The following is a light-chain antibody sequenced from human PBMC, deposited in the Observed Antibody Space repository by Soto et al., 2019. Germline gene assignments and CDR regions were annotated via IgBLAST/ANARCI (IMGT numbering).Light chain of an antibody. CDR2: GAS. CDR3: QQYDNLPPTWT. V-gene: IGKV3-15*01. J-gene: IGKJ1*01. CDR1: QSVSSN. Sequence: EIVMTQSPATLSVSPWERATLSCRASQSVSSNLAWYQQKPGQAPRLLIYGASTRATGIPGRFSGSGSGTEFTLTISSLQSEDFATYYCQQYDNLPPTWTFGQGTKVDIK.